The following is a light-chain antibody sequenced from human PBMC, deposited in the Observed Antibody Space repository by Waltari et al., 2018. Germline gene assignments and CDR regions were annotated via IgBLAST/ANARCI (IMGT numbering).Light chain of an antibody. Sequence: DIVMTQSPDSLAVSLGEGAPITFKPTQNFLDTSTLPNYFAWYQQRPGQPPKLLFSWASTRESGVPDRFTGSGSGTDFTLTISSLQPEDVAVYYCQQYYGTPLTFGGGTRVEIK. CDR2: WAS. CDR3: QQYYGTPLT. V-gene: IGKV4-1*01. J-gene: IGKJ4*01. CDR1: QNFLDTSTLPNY.